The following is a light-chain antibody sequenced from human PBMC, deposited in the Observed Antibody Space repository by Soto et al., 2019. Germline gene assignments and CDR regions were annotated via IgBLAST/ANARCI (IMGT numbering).Light chain of an antibody. CDR2: AAS. Sequence: DIQMTQSPSSLSASVGDRVTITCRASQSISSYLNWYQQKPGNAPKLLIYAASSLQSGVPSRFSGSGSGTDFPLTISSLQPEDFATYYCQQSYSTPYTFGPGTKVDIK. J-gene: IGKJ3*01. CDR3: QQSYSTPYT. V-gene: IGKV1-39*01. CDR1: QSISSY.